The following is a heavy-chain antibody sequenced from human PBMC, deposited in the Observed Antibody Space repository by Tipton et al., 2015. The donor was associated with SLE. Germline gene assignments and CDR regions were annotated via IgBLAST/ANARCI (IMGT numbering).Heavy chain of an antibody. CDR1: GGSISSSNW. V-gene: IGHV4-4*02. D-gene: IGHD5-12*01. CDR3: ARTIVATIRGGWFDP. J-gene: IGHJ5*02. Sequence: TLSLTCAVYGGSISSSNWWSWVRQPPGKGLEWIGEIYHSGSTNYNPSLKSRVTISVDTSKNQFSLKLSSVTAADTAVYYCARTIVATIRGGWFDPWGQGTLVTVSS. CDR2: IYHSGST.